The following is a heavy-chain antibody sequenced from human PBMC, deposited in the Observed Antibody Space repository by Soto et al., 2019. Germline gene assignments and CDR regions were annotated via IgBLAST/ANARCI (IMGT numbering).Heavy chain of an antibody. CDR1: GYTFTSYG. Sequence: ASVKVSCKASGYTFTSYGISWVRQAPGQGLEWMGWISAYNGNTNYAQKLQGRVTMTTDTSTSTAYMELRSLRSDDTAVYYCARDWEIGEAAGLDDAFDIWGQGTMVTVSS. CDR3: ARDWEIGEAAGLDDAFDI. J-gene: IGHJ3*02. CDR2: ISAYNGNT. V-gene: IGHV1-18*01. D-gene: IGHD6-13*01.